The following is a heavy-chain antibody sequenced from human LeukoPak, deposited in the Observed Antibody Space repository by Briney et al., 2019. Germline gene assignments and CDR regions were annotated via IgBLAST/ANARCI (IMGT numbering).Heavy chain of an antibody. D-gene: IGHD3-10*01. CDR1: GFSVSSNF. J-gene: IGHJ3*01. CDR2: LYSGAKT. Sequence: PGGSLRLSCTVSGFSVSSNFMSWVRQAPGKGLEWVSVLYSGAKTYYADSVKGRFTISRDNSKNTLYLQMNSLRADDTAVYYCARAVAYYYVSGNYYPGAFDVWGQGTMVNVSS. CDR3: ARAVAYYYVSGNYYPGAFDV. V-gene: IGHV3-53*01.